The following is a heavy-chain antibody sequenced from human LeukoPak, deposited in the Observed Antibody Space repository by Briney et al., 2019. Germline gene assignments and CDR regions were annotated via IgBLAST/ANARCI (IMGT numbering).Heavy chain of an antibody. CDR3: ASICYDSRACLADFDI. V-gene: IGHV5-51*01. J-gene: IGHJ3*02. Sequence: GESLQISCKGSGSTFTSYWIGWVRQLPGKGLEWMGIIYPGDSHTRYSPSFQGQVTISADKSISTAYLQWSSLKASDTAMYYCASICYDSRACLADFDIWGQGTMVTVSS. CDR2: IYPGDSHT. D-gene: IGHD3-22*01. CDR1: GSTFTSYW.